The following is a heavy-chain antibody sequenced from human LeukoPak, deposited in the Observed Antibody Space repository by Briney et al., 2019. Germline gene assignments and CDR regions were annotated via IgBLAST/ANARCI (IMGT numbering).Heavy chain of an antibody. Sequence: SGPALVKPTQTLTLTCTFSGFSLSTSGMCVSRIRQPPGKALEWLARIDWDDDKYYSTSLKTRLTISKDTSKNQVVLTMTNMDPVDTATYYCARLISSSSHYYYYMDVWGKGTTVTVPS. J-gene: IGHJ6*03. CDR2: IDWDDDK. CDR3: ARLISSSSHYYYYMDV. D-gene: IGHD6-6*01. CDR1: GFSLSTSGMC. V-gene: IGHV2-70*11.